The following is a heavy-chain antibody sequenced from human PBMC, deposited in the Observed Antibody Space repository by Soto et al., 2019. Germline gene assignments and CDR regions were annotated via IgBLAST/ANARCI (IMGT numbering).Heavy chain of an antibody. CDR1: GYPFTSHG. CDR3: ARDFAFVSGALYI. D-gene: IGHD1-26*01. Sequence: ASVKVSCKASGYPFTSHGISWVRQAPGKGLEWMGWISAYNGNTNYAQKLQGRVTMTTDTSTSTAYMELRSLRSDDTAVYYCARDFAFVSGALYIWGQGTMVTISS. J-gene: IGHJ3*02. V-gene: IGHV1-18*01. CDR2: ISAYNGNT.